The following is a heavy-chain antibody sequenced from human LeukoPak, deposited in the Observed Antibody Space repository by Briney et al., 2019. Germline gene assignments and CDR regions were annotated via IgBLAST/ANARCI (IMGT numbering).Heavy chain of an antibody. Sequence: GGSLRLSCAASGFTFSSYAMSWVRQAPGKGLEWVSAISGSGGSTYYADSVKGRFTISRDNSKNTLYLQMNSLRAEDTAVYYCARVLSTYYYYGMDVWGQGTTVTVSS. CDR3: ARVLSTYYYYGMDV. V-gene: IGHV3-23*01. D-gene: IGHD2-8*02. CDR1: GFTFSSYA. J-gene: IGHJ6*02. CDR2: ISGSGGST.